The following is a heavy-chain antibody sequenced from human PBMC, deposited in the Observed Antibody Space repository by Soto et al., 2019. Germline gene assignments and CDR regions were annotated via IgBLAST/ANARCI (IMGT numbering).Heavy chain of an antibody. CDR3: ARTRQQLHYYAMDV. Sequence: QVTLKESGPVLVKPTETLTLTCTVSGFSLKNARVGMTWIRQPPGKALEWLAVIFSNDEKSYSTSLKSRLTISRDTSKSQVVLTMSNVDPLATGTYFCARTRQQLHYYAMDVWGQGTTVTVSS. CDR2: IFSNDEK. CDR1: GFSLKNARVG. V-gene: IGHV2-26*01. J-gene: IGHJ6*02. D-gene: IGHD6-13*01.